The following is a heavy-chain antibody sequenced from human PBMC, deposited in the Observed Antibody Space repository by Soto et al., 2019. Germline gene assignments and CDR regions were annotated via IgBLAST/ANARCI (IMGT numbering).Heavy chain of an antibody. CDR3: ANENQSHCICGSCFSGWFES. CDR2: TSYDGRKK. J-gene: IGHJ5*01. CDR1: GFTFRSYA. V-gene: IGHV3-30*18. D-gene: IGHD3-16*01. Sequence: QVQLVESGGCVVQPGKSLRLSCVASGFTFRSYAMHCVRQAPGQGLEWVAFTSYDGRKKDYPESVKRRFTVSRGNFETILYLEMNSLRHEDTAGYYCANENQSHCICGSCFSGWFESWGHGTQVT.